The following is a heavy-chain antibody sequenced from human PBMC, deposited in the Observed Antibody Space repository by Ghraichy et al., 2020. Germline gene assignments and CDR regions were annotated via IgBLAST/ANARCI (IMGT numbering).Heavy chain of an antibody. D-gene: IGHD2-15*01. Sequence: SETLSLTCTVSGGSISSSAYYWSWIRQHPGKGLEWIGHIYYSGTTTYNPSLKSRVTMSVDTTKNQFSLKLSSMTAADTAVYYCARWVAIVVVEAAERAFDIWGQGSLVTVSS. V-gene: IGHV4-31*03. CDR1: GGSISSSAYY. CDR2: IYYSGTT. CDR3: ARWVAIVVVEAAERAFDI. J-gene: IGHJ4*02.